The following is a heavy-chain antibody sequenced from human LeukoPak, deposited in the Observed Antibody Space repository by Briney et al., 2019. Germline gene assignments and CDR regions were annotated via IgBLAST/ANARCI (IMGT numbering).Heavy chain of an antibody. CDR1: GGSISSGGYS. D-gene: IGHD6-13*01. Sequence: SETPSLTCAVSGGSISSGGYSWSWIRQPPGKGLEWLGRIYTSGSTNYNPSLKSRVTISVDTSKNQFSLKLSSVTAADTAVYYCAREAAGTLNYYFDYWGQGTLVTVSS. J-gene: IGHJ4*02. V-gene: IGHV4-61*08. CDR2: IYTSGST. CDR3: AREAAGTLNYYFDY.